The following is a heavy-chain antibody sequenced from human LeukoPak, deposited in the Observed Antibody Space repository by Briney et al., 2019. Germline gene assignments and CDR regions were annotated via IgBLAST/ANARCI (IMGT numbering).Heavy chain of an antibody. CDR2: IYYSGST. Sequence: PSETLSLTCTASGGSISSYYWSWIRQPPGKGLEWIGYIYYSGSTNYNPSLKSRVTISVDTSKNQFSLKLSSVTAADTAVHYCAREGADMVRGGSFGIFDYWGQGTLVTVSS. V-gene: IGHV4-59*01. D-gene: IGHD3-10*01. CDR1: GGSISSYY. J-gene: IGHJ4*02. CDR3: AREGADMVRGGSFGIFDY.